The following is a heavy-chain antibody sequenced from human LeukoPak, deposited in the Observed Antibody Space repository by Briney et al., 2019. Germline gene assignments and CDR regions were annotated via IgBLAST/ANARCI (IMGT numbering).Heavy chain of an antibody. CDR2: ISGSGSNT. D-gene: IGHD6-19*01. J-gene: IGHJ4*02. CDR3: AKAPSSGWYRPLEY. Sequence: PGGSLRLSCAASGFTFSNCAMTWVRQAPGKGLEWVSAISGSGSNTYYADSVKGRFTISGDNSKDTLYLHLNSLRADDTAIYYCAKAPSSGWYRPLEYWGQGTLVTVSS. V-gene: IGHV3-23*01. CDR1: GFTFSNCA.